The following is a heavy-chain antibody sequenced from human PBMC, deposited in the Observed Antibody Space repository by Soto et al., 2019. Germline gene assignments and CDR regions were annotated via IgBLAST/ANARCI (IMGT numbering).Heavy chain of an antibody. J-gene: IGHJ5*02. V-gene: IGHV1-69*13. CDR1: GGTFSSYA. CDR3: ARKGYCISTSCYGRADRNWFDP. CDR2: IIPIFGTA. Sequence: GASVKVSCKASGGTFSSYAISWVRQAPGQGLEWMGGIIPIFGTANYAQKFQGRVTITADESTSTAYMELSSLRSEDTAVYYCARKGYCISTSCYGRADRNWFDPWGQGTLVTVSS. D-gene: IGHD2-2*01.